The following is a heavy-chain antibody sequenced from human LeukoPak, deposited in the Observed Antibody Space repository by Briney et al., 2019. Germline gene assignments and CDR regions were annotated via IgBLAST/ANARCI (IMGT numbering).Heavy chain of an antibody. J-gene: IGHJ5*02. Sequence: SETLSLTCAVYGGSFSGYYWSWIRQPPGKGLEWIGEINHSGSTNYNPSLKSRVTISVDKSKNQFSLKLSSVTAADTAVYYCASSSGYDSVWFDPWGQGTLVTVSS. V-gene: IGHV4-34*01. CDR1: GGSFSGYY. D-gene: IGHD5-12*01. CDR2: INHSGST. CDR3: ASSSGYDSVWFDP.